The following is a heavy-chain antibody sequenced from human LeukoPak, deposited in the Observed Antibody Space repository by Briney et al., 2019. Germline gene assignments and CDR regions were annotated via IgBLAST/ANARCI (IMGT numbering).Heavy chain of an antibody. D-gene: IGHD1-7*01. CDR3: ARVRNYVDYYYYYLEV. J-gene: IGHJ6*03. Sequence: SETLSLTCTVSGGAINSYYWSWIRQPPGKGLEWIGYIYYSGSTNYNPSLKSRVTMSVDTSKNQFSLKLSSVTAADTAVYYCARVRNYVDYYYYYLEVWGKGTTVTVSS. V-gene: IGHV4-59*08. CDR2: IYYSGST. CDR1: GGAINSYY.